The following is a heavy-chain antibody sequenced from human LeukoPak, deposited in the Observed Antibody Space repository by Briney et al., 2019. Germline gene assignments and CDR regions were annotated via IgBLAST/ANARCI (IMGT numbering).Heavy chain of an antibody. D-gene: IGHD3-22*01. CDR2: IWYDGSNK. CDR3: AREISYYYDSSGYYYGDY. V-gene: IGHV3-33*01. CDR1: GFTFSSYG. J-gene: IGHJ4*02. Sequence: GGSLRLSCAASGFTFSSYGMHWVRQAPGKGLEWVAVIWYDGSNKYYADSVKGRFTISRDNSKNTLYLQMNSLRAEDTAVYYCAREISYYYDSSGYYYGDYWGQGTLVTVSS.